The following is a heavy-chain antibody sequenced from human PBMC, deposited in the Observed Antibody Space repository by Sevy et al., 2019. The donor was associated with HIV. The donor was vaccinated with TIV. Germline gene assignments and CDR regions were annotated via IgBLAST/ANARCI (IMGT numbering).Heavy chain of an antibody. D-gene: IGHD3-22*01. J-gene: IGHJ1*01. Sequence: GGSLRLSCAASGFTFSSYSMNWVRQAPGKGLEWVSSISSSSTYIYYADSVKGRFTISRDNAKNSLYLQMNSLRGEDTAVYYCARPDDGSGYYIEYFQHWGQGTLVTVSS. CDR1: GFTFSSYS. V-gene: IGHV3-21*01. CDR3: ARPDDGSGYYIEYFQH. CDR2: ISSSSTYI.